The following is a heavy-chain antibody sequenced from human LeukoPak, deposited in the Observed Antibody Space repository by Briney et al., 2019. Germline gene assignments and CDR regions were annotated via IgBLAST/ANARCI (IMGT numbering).Heavy chain of an antibody. CDR3: AKAMFPASSWRDY. J-gene: IGHJ4*02. V-gene: IGHV3-30*18. Sequence: PGGSLRLSCAASGFTFSNYAMHWVRQAPGKGLEWMAVILYDGGDKYYAGSVKGRFTISRDNSKNTLYLQMNSLREEDTAVYYCAKAMFPASSWRDYWGQGTLVTVSS. CDR2: ILYDGGDK. CDR1: GFTFSNYA. D-gene: IGHD3-10*02.